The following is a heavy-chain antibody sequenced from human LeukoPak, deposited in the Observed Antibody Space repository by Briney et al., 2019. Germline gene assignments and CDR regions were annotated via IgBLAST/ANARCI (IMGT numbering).Heavy chain of an antibody. D-gene: IGHD3-22*01. CDR2: ISGNGYNT. J-gene: IGHJ4*02. CDR3: AKTPTTYYYDSSGYPFDY. CDR1: GFTLGSYA. Sequence: PGESLRLSCAGSGFTLGSYAMSWVRQAPGKGLEWVSAISGNGYNTYYADSVKGRFTISSESSGNTLYLQMNSLRAEDTAVYYCAKTPTTYYYDSSGYPFDYWGQGTLVTVSS. V-gene: IGHV3-23*01.